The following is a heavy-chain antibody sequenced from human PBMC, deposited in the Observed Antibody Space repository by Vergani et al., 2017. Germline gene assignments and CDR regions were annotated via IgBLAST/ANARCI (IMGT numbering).Heavy chain of an antibody. J-gene: IGHJ4*02. CDR1: GYIFKNYY. CDR2: VNFVTGAA. CDR3: ARSIGYCTSGSCRPYYCDL. D-gene: IGHD2-15*01. Sequence: VQLVQSGAAVKKPGASAKVSCTASGYIFKNYYMHWLRLAPGQGFQWMGVVNFVTGAATSPQKFEGRITMTRDTSTATFYMDLSSLKYEDTAIYYCARSIGYCTSGSCRPYYCDLLGQETLVTVSS. V-gene: IGHV1-46*02.